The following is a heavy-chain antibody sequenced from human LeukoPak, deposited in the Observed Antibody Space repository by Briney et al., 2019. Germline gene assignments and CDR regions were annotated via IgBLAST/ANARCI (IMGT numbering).Heavy chain of an antibody. V-gene: IGHV1-8*01. CDR3: ARGRDVSGYSYGYDY. Sequence: ASVKVSCKASGYTFTSYDINWVRQATGQWLEWMGWMNPNSGNTGYAQKFQGRVTMTRNTSISTAYMELSSLRSEDTAVYYCARGRDVSGYSYGYDYWGQGTLVTVSS. J-gene: IGHJ4*02. D-gene: IGHD5-18*01. CDR2: MNPNSGNT. CDR1: GYTFTSYD.